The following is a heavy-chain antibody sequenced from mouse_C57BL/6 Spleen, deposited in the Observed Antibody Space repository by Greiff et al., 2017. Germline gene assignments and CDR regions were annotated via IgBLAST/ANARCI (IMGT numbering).Heavy chain of an antibody. CDR2: IYPGDGDT. CDR1: GYAFSSYW. J-gene: IGHJ2*01. V-gene: IGHV1-80*01. D-gene: IGHD1-1*01. Sequence: VQLQQSGAELVKPGASVKISCKASGYAFSSYWMNWVKQRPGQGLEWIGQIYPGDGDTNYNGKFKGKATLTADKSSSTAYMQLSSLTSEDAAVYFCARDYYGSSYGDWGQGTTLTVSS. CDR3: ARDYYGSSYGD.